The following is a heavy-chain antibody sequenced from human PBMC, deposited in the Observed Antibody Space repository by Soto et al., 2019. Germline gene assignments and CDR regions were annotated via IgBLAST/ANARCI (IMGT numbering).Heavy chain of an antibody. V-gene: IGHV4-31*03. CDR2: IYYSGST. J-gene: IGHJ4*02. CDR3: ARGQLVRFDY. D-gene: IGHD6-6*01. Sequence: PSETLSLTCTVSGGSISSGGYYWSWIRQHTGKGLEWIGYIYYSGSTYYNPSLKSRVTISVDTSKNQFALKLSSVTAADTAVYYRARGQLVRFDYWGQGILVTVSS. CDR1: GGSISSGGYY.